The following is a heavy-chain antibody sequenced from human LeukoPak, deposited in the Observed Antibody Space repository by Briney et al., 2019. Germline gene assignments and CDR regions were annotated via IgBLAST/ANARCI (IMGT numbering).Heavy chain of an antibody. D-gene: IGHD6-13*01. CDR2: IYYSGST. V-gene: IGHV4-39*01. CDR1: GGSISSYY. CDR3: ARSGFSSSWSGYYFDY. Sequence: PSETLSLTCTVSGGSISSYYWGWIRQPPGKGLEWIGNIYYSGSTYYNPSLKSRVTISVDTSKNQFSLKLSSVTAADTAVYYCARSGFSSSWSGYYFDYWGQGTLVTVSS. J-gene: IGHJ4*02.